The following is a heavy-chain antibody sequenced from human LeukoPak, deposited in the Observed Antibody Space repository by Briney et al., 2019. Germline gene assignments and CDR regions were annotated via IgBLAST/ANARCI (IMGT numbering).Heavy chain of an antibody. CDR1: GGSFSGYY. Sequence: SETLSLTCAVYGGSFSGYYWSWIRQPPGKGLEWIGEINHSGSTNYNPSLKSRVTISVDTSKNQFSLKLSSVTAADTAVYCCARVLPAAIPHDAFDIWGQGTMVTVSS. J-gene: IGHJ3*02. D-gene: IGHD2-2*02. CDR3: ARVLPAAIPHDAFDI. CDR2: INHSGST. V-gene: IGHV4-34*01.